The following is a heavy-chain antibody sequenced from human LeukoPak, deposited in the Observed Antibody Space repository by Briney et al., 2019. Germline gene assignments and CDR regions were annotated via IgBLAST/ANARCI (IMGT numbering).Heavy chain of an antibody. D-gene: IGHD1-26*01. J-gene: IGHJ4*02. CDR1: GFTFSNTY. Sequence: PGGSLRLSCVVSGFTFSNTYLSWVRQAPGKGLEWVSTISGSGASTYYADSVKGQCTISRDNSKNTVDLQMNSLRDEDTAVYYCAKNVGSGIYYAHFDYWGQGTPVTVSS. V-gene: IGHV3-23*01. CDR3: AKNVGSGIYYAHFDY. CDR2: ISGSGAST.